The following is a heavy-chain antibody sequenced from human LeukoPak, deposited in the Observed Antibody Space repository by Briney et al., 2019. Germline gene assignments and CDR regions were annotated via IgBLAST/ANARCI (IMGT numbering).Heavy chain of an antibody. CDR1: GFIFTNAW. CDR2: ISWNSGSI. Sequence: GGSLRLSCAASGFIFTNAWLNWVRQVPGKGLEWVSGISWNSGSIGYADSVKGRFTISRDNAKNSLYLQMNSLRAEDTALYYCAKDIGMASSGSDYWGQGTLVTVSS. J-gene: IGHJ4*02. CDR3: AKDIGMASSGSDY. V-gene: IGHV3-9*01. D-gene: IGHD3-22*01.